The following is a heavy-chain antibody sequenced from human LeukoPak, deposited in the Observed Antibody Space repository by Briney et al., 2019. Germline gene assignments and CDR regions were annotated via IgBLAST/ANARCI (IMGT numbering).Heavy chain of an antibody. CDR3: ARDYYGSGSPLDH. CDR1: GNTFTGYY. D-gene: IGHD3-10*01. J-gene: IGHJ4*02. V-gene: IGHV1-2*06. Sequence: GASVKVSCKASGNTFTGYYMHWVRQAPRQGLEWMGRINLNSGVTYSPPELEGRVTMTRDTSISTAYMELNRLRSGDTAMYYCARDYYGSGSPLDHWGQGTLVTVSS. CDR2: INLNSGVT.